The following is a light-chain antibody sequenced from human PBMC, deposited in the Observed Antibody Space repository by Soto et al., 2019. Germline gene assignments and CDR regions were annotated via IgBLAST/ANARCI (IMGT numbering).Light chain of an antibody. CDR3: CSYAGSYTFV. Sequence: QSALNQPRSVSGSPGQSVTISCTGTSSDVGGYNYVSWYQQHPGKAPKLMIYDVSKRPSGVPDRFSGSKSGNTASLTISGLQAEDEADYYCCSYAGSYTFVFGGGTKVTVL. CDR1: SSDVGGYNY. V-gene: IGLV2-11*01. J-gene: IGLJ2*01. CDR2: DVS.